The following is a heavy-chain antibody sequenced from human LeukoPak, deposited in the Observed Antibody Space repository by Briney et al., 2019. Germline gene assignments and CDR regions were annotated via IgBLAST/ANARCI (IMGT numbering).Heavy chain of an antibody. D-gene: IGHD5/OR15-5a*01. Sequence: PSETLSLTCTVSGGSISSSFYYWGWIRQPPGKGLEWIGSISYSGNTYYNPSLKSRVTISVDTSKNQFSLKLSSVTAADTAVYYCARRRFLRGPDVVNPFDYWGQGTLVTVSS. CDR2: ISYSGNT. J-gene: IGHJ4*02. CDR3: ARRRFLRGPDVVNPFDY. CDR1: GGSISSSFYY. V-gene: IGHV4-39*01.